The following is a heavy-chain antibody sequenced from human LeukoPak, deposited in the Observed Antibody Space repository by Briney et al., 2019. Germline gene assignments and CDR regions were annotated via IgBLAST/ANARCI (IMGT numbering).Heavy chain of an antibody. Sequence: ASVKVSCKASGYTFTGYYMHWVRQAPGQGLEWMGWINPNSGGTNYAQKFQGRVTMTRDTSISTAYMELSRLRSDDTAVYYCARAGSMVTSQNWFDPWGQGTLVTVSS. CDR3: ARAGSMVTSQNWFDP. J-gene: IGHJ5*02. V-gene: IGHV1-2*02. CDR2: INPNSGGT. CDR1: GYTFTGYY. D-gene: IGHD5-18*01.